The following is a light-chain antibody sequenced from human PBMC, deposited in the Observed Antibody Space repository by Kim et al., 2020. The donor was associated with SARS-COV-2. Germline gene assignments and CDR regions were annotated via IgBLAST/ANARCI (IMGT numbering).Light chain of an antibody. CDR2: YDS. CDR3: QVWDSSSDHPV. Sequence: APGKTARITCGRNNIGSTSVPWYQQKPGQAPVLVIYYDSDRPSGIPERFSGSNSGNTATLTISRVDAGDEADYYCQVWDSSSDHPVFGGGTQLTVL. CDR1: NIGSTS. J-gene: IGLJ3*02. V-gene: IGLV3-21*04.